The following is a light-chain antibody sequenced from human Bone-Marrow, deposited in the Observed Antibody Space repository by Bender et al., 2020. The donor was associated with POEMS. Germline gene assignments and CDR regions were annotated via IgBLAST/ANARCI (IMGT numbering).Light chain of an antibody. CDR1: SSNIGSNS. V-gene: IGLV1-44*01. J-gene: IGLJ3*02. CDR2: NVN. Sequence: QSVLTQPPSASGTPGQSVIISCSGSSSNIGSNSINWYQQFPGTAPKLLIYNVNQRPSGVPDRFSGSRSGTSASLAISDIQSEDEGDYYCSSWDDSLSGWVFGGGTKLTVL. CDR3: SSWDDSLSGWV.